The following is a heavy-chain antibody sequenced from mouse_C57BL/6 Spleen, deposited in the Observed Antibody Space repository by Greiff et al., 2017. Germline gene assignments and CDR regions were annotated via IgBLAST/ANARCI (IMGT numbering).Heavy chain of an antibody. Sequence: EVKVEESGGGLVQPGGSMKLSCVASGFTFSNYWMNWVRQSPEKGLEWVAQIRLKSDNYATHYAESVKGRFTISRDDSKSSVYLQMNNLRAEDTGIYYCTKAVYYPGYFDYWGQGTTLTVSS. D-gene: IGHD1-1*01. CDR1: GFTFSNYW. J-gene: IGHJ2*01. CDR2: IRLKSDNYAT. CDR3: TKAVYYPGYFDY. V-gene: IGHV6-3*01.